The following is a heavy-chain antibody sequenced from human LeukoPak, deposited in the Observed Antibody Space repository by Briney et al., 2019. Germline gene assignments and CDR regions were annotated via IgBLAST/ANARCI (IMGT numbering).Heavy chain of an antibody. D-gene: IGHD3-10*01. V-gene: IGHV3-23*01. Sequence: GGSLRLSCAASGFTFNNYATNWVRQAPGKGLEWVSGISGSGGSTYYADSVKGRFTISRDNSKNTLYLQMNSLRAEDTAVYYCAKPKESYYYYYYMDVWGKGTTVTVSS. J-gene: IGHJ6*03. CDR2: ISGSGGST. CDR3: AKPKESYYYYYYMDV. CDR1: GFTFNNYA.